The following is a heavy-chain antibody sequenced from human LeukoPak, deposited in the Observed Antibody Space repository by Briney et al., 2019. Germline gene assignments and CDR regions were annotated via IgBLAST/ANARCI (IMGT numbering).Heavy chain of an antibody. D-gene: IGHD2-15*01. CDR3: AKDGDVGYCSGGSCYLPDY. Sequence: GGSLRLSCAASGFTFSSYAMSWVRQAPGKGLEWVSGISGSGGSTYYADSVEGRFTISRENSKNTLYLQMSSLRAEDTTVYYCAKDGDVGYCSGGSCYLPDYWGQGTLVTVSS. CDR1: GFTFSSYA. CDR2: ISGSGGST. V-gene: IGHV3-23*01. J-gene: IGHJ4*02.